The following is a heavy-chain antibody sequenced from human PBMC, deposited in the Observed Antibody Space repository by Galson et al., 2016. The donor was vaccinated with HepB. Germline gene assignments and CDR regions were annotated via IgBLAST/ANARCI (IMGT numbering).Heavy chain of an antibody. D-gene: IGHD3-16*01. CDR2: ITGSGAIT. Sequence: SLRLSCAASGFSFSTSGMSWVRQTPGRGLEWVSGITGSGAITHYADSVKGRFIMSRDNSKNTVYLDMNNLRAGDTAIYYCGEHGGFDYWGQGALVTVSS. J-gene: IGHJ4*02. CDR1: GFSFSTSG. CDR3: GEHGGFDY. V-gene: IGHV3-23*01.